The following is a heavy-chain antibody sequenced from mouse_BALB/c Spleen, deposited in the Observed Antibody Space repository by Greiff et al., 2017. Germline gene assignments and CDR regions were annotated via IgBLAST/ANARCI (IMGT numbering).Heavy chain of an antibody. CDR3: ARHGGLYYYGSSSYYFDY. CDR1: GFAFSSYD. V-gene: IGHV5-12-1*01. CDR2: ISSGGGST. D-gene: IGHD1-1*01. Sequence: EVKLMESGGGLVKPGGSLKLSCAASGFAFSSYDMSWVRQTPEKRLEWVAYISSGGGSTYYPDTVKGRFTISRDNAKNTLYLQMSSLKSEDTAMYYCARHGGLYYYGSSSYYFDYWGQGTTLTVSS. J-gene: IGHJ2*01.